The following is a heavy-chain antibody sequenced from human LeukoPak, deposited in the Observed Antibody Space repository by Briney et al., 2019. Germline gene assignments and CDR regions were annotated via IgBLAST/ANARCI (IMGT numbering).Heavy chain of an antibody. CDR3: TRLHGDYLEWVDY. J-gene: IGHJ4*02. V-gene: IGHV3-73*01. Sequence: GGSLRLSCAASGFTFSGSAMHWVRQASGKGLEWVGRIRSKANSYATAYAASVKGRFTISRDDSKNTAYLQMNSLKTEDTAVYYCTRLHGDYLEWVDYWGQGTLVTVSS. CDR1: GFTFSGSA. CDR2: IRSKANSYAT. D-gene: IGHD4-17*01.